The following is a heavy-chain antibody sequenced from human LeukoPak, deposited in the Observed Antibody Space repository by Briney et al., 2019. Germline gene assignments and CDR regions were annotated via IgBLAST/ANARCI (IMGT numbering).Heavy chain of an antibody. D-gene: IGHD5-12*01. Sequence: SETLSLTCTVSGGSISSYYRSWIRQPPGKGLEWIGYIYYSGSTNYNPSLKSRVTISVDTSKNQFSLKLSSVTAADTAVYYCARLGGYDLPDYWGQGTLVTVSS. CDR2: IYYSGST. V-gene: IGHV4-59*08. CDR1: GGSISSYY. CDR3: ARLGGYDLPDY. J-gene: IGHJ4*02.